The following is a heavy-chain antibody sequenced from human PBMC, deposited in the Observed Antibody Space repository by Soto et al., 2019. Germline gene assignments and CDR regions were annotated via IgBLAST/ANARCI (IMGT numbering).Heavy chain of an antibody. CDR3: AKLTAA. Sequence: EVEVLESGGGLVQPGGSLRLSCAASGFTFSAYVMSWVGQAPGKGLEWVSSITSSGGGTYYADSVKGRFTVSRDNSKNTVYLQMNSLRDEDTAVYYCAKLTAAWGQGTLVTVSS. D-gene: IGHD6-13*01. CDR2: ITSSGGGT. CDR1: GFTFSAYV. J-gene: IGHJ4*02. V-gene: IGHV3-23*01.